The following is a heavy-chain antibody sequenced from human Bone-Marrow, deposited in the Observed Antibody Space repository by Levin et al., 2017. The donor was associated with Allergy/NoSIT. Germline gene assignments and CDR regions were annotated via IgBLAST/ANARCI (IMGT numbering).Heavy chain of an antibody. Sequence: SGPTLVKPTQTLTLTCTFSGFSLSTSGVGVGWIRQPPGKALEWLALIYWDDDKRYSPSLKSRLTITKDTSKNQVVLTMTNMDPVDTATYYCAHHPSWDSCGGDCYYFDYWGQGTLVTVSS. CDR3: AHHPSWDSCGGDCYYFDY. V-gene: IGHV2-5*02. CDR1: GFSLSTSGVG. J-gene: IGHJ4*02. D-gene: IGHD2-21*02. CDR2: IYWDDDK.